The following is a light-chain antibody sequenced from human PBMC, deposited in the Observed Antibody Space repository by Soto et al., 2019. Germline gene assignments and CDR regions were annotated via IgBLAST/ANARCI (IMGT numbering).Light chain of an antibody. CDR1: KSDIGVYDF. CDR3: KSYAGSNTYV. Sequence: QSALTQPPSASGSPGQSVTISCTGTKSDIGVYDFVSWYQHHPGKAPRLIIYEVVQRPSGVPDRFSGSKSGNTASRTVSGLQAADEADYFCKSYAGSNTYVFGSGTQLTVL. CDR2: EVV. J-gene: IGLJ1*01. V-gene: IGLV2-8*01.